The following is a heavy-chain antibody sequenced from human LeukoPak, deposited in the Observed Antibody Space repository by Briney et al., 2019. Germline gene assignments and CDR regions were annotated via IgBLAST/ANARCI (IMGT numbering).Heavy chain of an antibody. CDR3: ARDQWDLIVVVPAAIISWFDP. CDR2: ISSSNSYI. V-gene: IGHV3-21*01. Sequence: GSLRLSWAASGFNLSSYCMNWVRQAPGKGLEWVSSISSSNSYIYYADSVKGRFTISRDNAKNSLYLQMNSLRAEDTAVYYCARDQWDLIVVVPAAIISWFDPWGQGTLVTVSS. J-gene: IGHJ5*02. CDR1: GFNLSSYC. D-gene: IGHD2-2*02.